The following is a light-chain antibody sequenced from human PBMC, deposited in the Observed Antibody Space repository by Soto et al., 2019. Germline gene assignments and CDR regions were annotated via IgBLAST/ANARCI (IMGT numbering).Light chain of an antibody. CDR2: GTS. Sequence: DIQMTQSPSTLSGSVGDRVTITCRASQTISSWLAWYQQKPGKAPKLLIYGTSTRATGIPARFSGSGSGTEFTLTISSLQSEDFAVYYCQQYNNWPPFTFGGGTKVDIK. V-gene: IGKV1-5*01. CDR3: QQYNNWPPFT. CDR1: QTISSW. J-gene: IGKJ4*01.